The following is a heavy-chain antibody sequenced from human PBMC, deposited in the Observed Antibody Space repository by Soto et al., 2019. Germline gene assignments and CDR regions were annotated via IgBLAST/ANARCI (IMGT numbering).Heavy chain of an antibody. CDR1: GGNFRSEA. V-gene: IGHV1-69*13. D-gene: IGHD1-26*01. CDR3: ARAQFSATLTADVYGMDV. CDR2: IIPMFSTP. J-gene: IGHJ6*04. Sequence: GASVKVSCKASGGNFRSEAISWVRQAPGHGLEWMGRIIPMFSTPHYAQKFQGRVTIIADESTTTVNMEMRGLTYEDTAVYYCARAQFSATLTADVYGMDVWGKGTAISVS.